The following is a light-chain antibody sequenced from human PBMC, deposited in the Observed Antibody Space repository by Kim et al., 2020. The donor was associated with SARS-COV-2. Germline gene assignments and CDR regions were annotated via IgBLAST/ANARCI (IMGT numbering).Light chain of an antibody. Sequence: SYELTQPPSVSVAPGKTARITCGGNNIGSKSVHWYQQKPGQAPVLVIYYDSDRPSGIPERFSGSNSGNTATLTISRVEAGDEAAYYCQVWDRSSDRVVFG. V-gene: IGLV3-21*04. CDR3: QVWDRSSDRVV. J-gene: IGLJ2*01. CDR1: NIGSKS. CDR2: YDS.